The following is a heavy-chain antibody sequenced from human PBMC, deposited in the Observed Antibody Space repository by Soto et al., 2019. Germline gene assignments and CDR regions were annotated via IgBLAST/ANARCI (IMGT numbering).Heavy chain of an antibody. CDR1: GGSMNTYY. D-gene: IGHD2-2*01. CDR2: TYHSGIT. V-gene: IGHV4-59*01. J-gene: IGHJ5*02. CDR3: ARGSTRFDP. Sequence: SETLSLTCTVSGGSMNTYYWSWIRQPPGEGLEWIGYTYHSGITNYNPSLRSRVNILVDTSKNQFSLTVTSVTAVDTAVYYCARGSTRFDPWGQGTLVTVSS.